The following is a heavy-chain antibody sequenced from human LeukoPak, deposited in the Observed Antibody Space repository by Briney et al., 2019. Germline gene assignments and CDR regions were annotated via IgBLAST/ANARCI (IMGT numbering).Heavy chain of an antibody. CDR1: GFSITSIS. CDR2: VYYIGRA. Sequence: SETLSLTCTVSGFSITSISCCWIRNAPRQGLDWIGFVYYIGRAKYNPSLQSRVTISVATSGTKFSLNLTSATSTATSVYYCTRLHDNDSSGDPDTFDMWGQGTVVTVSS. CDR3: TRLHDNDSSGDPDTFDM. V-gene: IGHV4-59*08. J-gene: IGHJ3*02. D-gene: IGHD3-22*01.